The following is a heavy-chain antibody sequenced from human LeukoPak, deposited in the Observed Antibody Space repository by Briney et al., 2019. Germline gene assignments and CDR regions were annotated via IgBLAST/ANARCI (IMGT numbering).Heavy chain of an antibody. Sequence: SETLSLTCTVSGGSISSYYWSWIRQSPGKGLEWIGYIHHSGRTNYNPSLTSRVTISMDTSKKQFSLKLSSVTAADTAMYFCARAVRDRGVILPWFDPWGQGTLVTVSS. J-gene: IGHJ5*02. CDR1: GGSISSYY. CDR3: ARAVRDRGVILPWFDP. V-gene: IGHV4-59*01. CDR2: IHHSGRT. D-gene: IGHD3-10*01.